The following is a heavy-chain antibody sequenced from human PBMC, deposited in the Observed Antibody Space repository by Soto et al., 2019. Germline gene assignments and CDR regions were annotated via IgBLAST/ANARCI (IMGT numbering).Heavy chain of an antibody. Sequence: ESGGGLVKPGGSLRLSCAASGFTFSSYSMNWVRQAPGKGLEWVSSISSSSSYIYYADSVKGRFTISRDNAKNSLYLQMNSLRAEDTAVYYCAREGRTGTITMVRGVISYYYYMDVWGKGTTVTVSS. CDR1: GFTFSSYS. J-gene: IGHJ6*03. V-gene: IGHV3-21*01. CDR2: ISSSSSYI. D-gene: IGHD3-10*01. CDR3: AREGRTGTITMVRGVISYYYYMDV.